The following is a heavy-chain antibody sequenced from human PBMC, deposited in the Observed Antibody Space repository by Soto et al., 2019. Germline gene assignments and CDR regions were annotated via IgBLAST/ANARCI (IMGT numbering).Heavy chain of an antibody. Sequence: WIWIRQPPGKGLEWIGYVYNSGSTNYNPSLKSRLTISVDTSKNQFSLKLTSVTAADTAVYYCARRIQYYYGLDVWGQGTTVTVSS. J-gene: IGHJ6*02. D-gene: IGHD5-18*01. V-gene: IGHV4-59*08. CDR3: ARRIQYYYGLDV. CDR2: VYNSGST.